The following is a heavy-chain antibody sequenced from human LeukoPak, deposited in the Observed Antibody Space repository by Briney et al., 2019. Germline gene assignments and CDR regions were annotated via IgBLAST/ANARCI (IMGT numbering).Heavy chain of an antibody. CDR1: GYNFVTSW. D-gene: IGHD6-19*01. J-gene: IGHJ4*02. V-gene: IGHV5-51*01. CDR2: IYPGDSDT. CDR3: ARRANSGWLLASYFDC. Sequence: GESLEISCKGSGYNFVTSWIGWVRQMPGKGLEWMGIIYPGDSDTRYTPSFQGQVTISVDKSITTAYLQWSSLKASDTAIYYCARRANSGWLLASYFDCWGQGTLVTVSS.